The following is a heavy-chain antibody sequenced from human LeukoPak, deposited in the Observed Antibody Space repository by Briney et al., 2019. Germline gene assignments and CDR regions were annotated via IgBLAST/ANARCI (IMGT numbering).Heavy chain of an antibody. CDR2: ISWNSGSI. Sequence: GGSLRLSCAASGFAFSNFWMHWVRQAPGKGLEWVPRISWNSGSIGYADSVKGRFTVSRDNAKNSLYLQMNSLRPEDTALYYCAKSLRYYYGMDVWGQGTTVTVSS. CDR1: GFAFSNFW. V-gene: IGHV3-9*01. J-gene: IGHJ6*02. CDR3: AKSLRYYYGMDV.